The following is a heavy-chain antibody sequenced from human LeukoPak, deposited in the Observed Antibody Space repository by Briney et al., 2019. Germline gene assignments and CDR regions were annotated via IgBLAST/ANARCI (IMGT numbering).Heavy chain of an antibody. CDR3: ARSDGYGLVGI. D-gene: IGHD3-10*01. V-gene: IGHV4-61*02. CDR1: GDSISSGDYY. Sequence: SETLSLTCTVSGDSISSGDYYWSWIRQPAGKGLEWIGRISSSGSTNYNPSLKSRVTISVDTSKNHFSLNLSSVTAADTAVYYCARSDGYGLVGIWGQGTMVTVSS. J-gene: IGHJ3*02. CDR2: ISSSGST.